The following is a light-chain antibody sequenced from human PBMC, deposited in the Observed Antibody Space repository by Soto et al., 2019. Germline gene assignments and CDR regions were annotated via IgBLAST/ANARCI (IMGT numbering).Light chain of an antibody. CDR3: QQTYSNPRT. J-gene: IGKJ1*01. Sequence: DIQMTQSPSSLSASVGDRVTITCRASQSIRTYLNWYQQKPGKAPKFLIYAASTLQSGVPSRFGGSGSGTDFTLTISSLQPEDFATYYCQQTYSNPRTFGQGTKVEIK. CDR1: QSIRTY. CDR2: AAS. V-gene: IGKV1-39*01.